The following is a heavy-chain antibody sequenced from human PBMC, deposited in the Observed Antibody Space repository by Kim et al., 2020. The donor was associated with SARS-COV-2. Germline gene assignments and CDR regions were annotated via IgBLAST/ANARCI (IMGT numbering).Heavy chain of an antibody. V-gene: IGHV4-34*01. CDR1: GGSFSAYY. CDR2: INHSGTT. J-gene: IGHJ5*02. D-gene: IGHD3-9*01. Sequence: SETLSLTCAVYGGSFSAYYWSWIRQPPGTGLEWIGEINHSGTTNYNPSLKSRVTISIDTSKNQFSLKLSSVTAADTAVYYCATGTILGLYSSYSIKWFDPWGQGILATVSS. CDR3: ATGTILGLYSSYSIKWFDP.